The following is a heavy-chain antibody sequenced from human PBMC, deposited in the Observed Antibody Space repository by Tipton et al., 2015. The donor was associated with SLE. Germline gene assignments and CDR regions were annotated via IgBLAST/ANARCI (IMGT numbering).Heavy chain of an antibody. CDR2: IKSDGSLT. CDR3: VRELQTPRGRHMDV. CDR1: GFTYSNFW. D-gene: IGHD1-1*01. V-gene: IGHV3-74*01. Sequence: SLRLSCAASGFTYSNFWMHWVRQAPGKGLVWVSCIKSDGSLTDYADSVKGRFTISRDNAKNTLHLQMHTLRAEDTAVYYCVRELQTPRGRHMDVWGEGTTVTVSS. J-gene: IGHJ6*03.